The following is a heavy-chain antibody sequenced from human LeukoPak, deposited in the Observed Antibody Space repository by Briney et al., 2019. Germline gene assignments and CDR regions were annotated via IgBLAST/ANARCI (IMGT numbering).Heavy chain of an antibody. D-gene: IGHD1-26*01. CDR1: GFTFSSYG. Sequence: PGGSLRLSCAASGFTFSSYGMHWVRQAPGKGLEWVAFIRYDGSNKYYADSVKGRFTISRDNAKNSMYLQIHSLRVDDTAVYYCARGIPLGGGWLDPWGQGTLVAVSS. CDR3: ARGIPLGGGWLDP. J-gene: IGHJ5*02. CDR2: IRYDGSNK. V-gene: IGHV3-30*02.